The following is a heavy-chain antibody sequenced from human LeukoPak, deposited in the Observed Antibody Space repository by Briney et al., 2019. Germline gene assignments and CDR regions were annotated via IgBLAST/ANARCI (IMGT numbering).Heavy chain of an antibody. CDR2: INPSGGST. D-gene: IGHD2-15*01. CDR1: GYTFTSYY. CDR3: ASPGRYCSGGSCYAFDY. Sequence: ASVKVSCKASGYTFTSYYMHWVRQAPGQGLEWMGIINPSGGSTSYAQKFQGRVTMTRDMSTSTVYMELSSLRSEDTAVYYCASPGRYCSGGSCYAFDYWGQGTLVTVSS. V-gene: IGHV1-46*01. J-gene: IGHJ4*02.